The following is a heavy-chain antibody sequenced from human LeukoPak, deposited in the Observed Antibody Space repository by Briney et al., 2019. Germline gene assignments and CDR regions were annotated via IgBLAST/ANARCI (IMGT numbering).Heavy chain of an antibody. CDR1: GFSLSNYW. CDR2: ISPDGSQT. CDR3: VRSLRSADF. V-gene: IGHV3-74*01. Sequence: PGGSLRVSCAASGFSLSNYWMHWVRQAPGKGLMWVSQISPDGSQTFYADSVKGRFTTSRDNAKNTLFLQMDSLRAEDTALYYCVRSLRSADFWGQGTLVTVSS. J-gene: IGHJ4*02.